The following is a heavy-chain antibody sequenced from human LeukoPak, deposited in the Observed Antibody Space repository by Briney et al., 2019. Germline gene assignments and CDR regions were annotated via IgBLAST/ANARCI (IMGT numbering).Heavy chain of an antibody. V-gene: IGHV4-34*01. Sequence: SETLSLTCAVYGGSFSGYYWSWIRQPPGKGLEWIGEINHSGSTNYNPSLKSRVTISVDTSKNQFSLKLSSVTAADTAVYYCARGGSDPHWYSSSTRANWFDPWGQGTLVTVSS. D-gene: IGHD6-6*01. CDR3: ARGGSDPHWYSSSTRANWFDP. J-gene: IGHJ5*02. CDR2: INHSGST. CDR1: GGSFSGYY.